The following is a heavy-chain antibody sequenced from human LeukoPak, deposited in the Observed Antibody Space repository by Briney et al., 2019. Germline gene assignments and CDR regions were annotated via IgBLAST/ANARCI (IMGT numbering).Heavy chain of an antibody. Sequence: GGSLRLSCAASGFTFSSYAMSWVRQAPGKGLERVSAISGSGGSTYYADSVKGRFTISRDNSKNTLYLQMNSLRAEDTAVYYCAKEGFLEWLPSRYYFDYWGQGTLVNVSS. D-gene: IGHD3-3*01. V-gene: IGHV3-23*01. J-gene: IGHJ4*02. CDR3: AKEGFLEWLPSRYYFDY. CDR1: GFTFSSYA. CDR2: ISGSGGST.